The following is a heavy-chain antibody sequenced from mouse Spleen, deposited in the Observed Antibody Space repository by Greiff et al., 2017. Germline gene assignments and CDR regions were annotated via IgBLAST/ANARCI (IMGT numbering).Heavy chain of an antibody. CDR3: TVGSSSFAY. Sequence: EVMLVESGGGLVQPGGSMKLSCVASGFTFSNYWMNWVRQSPEKGLEWVAQIRLKSDNYATHYAESVKGRFTISRDDSKSSVYLQMNNLRAEDTGIYYCTVGSSSFAYWGQGTLVTVSA. J-gene: IGHJ3*01. CDR2: IRLKSDNYAT. V-gene: IGHV6-3*01. CDR1: GFTFSNYW. D-gene: IGHD1-1*01.